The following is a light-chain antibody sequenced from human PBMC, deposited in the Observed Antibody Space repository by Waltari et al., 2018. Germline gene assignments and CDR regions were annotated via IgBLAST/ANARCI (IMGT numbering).Light chain of an antibody. J-gene: IGKJ1*01. CDR2: DSS. Sequence: DIQMTQSPSSLSASVGDRVTITCRASQSISRLLNWYQQKPGKAPELLIYDSSSLQTGVPSRFSGSGSGTDFTLTISSLLPEDFATYYCHQSYITPLTFGQGTRVEIK. V-gene: IGKV1-39*01. CDR3: HQSYITPLT. CDR1: QSISRL.